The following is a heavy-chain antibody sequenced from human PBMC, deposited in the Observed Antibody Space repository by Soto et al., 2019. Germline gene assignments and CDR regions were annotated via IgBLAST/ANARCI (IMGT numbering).Heavy chain of an antibody. D-gene: IGHD1-26*01. CDR3: AGKDAGGSYSAFDI. J-gene: IGHJ3*02. CDR2: IYYSGST. CDR1: GGSISSSSYY. Sequence: SETLSLTCTVSGGSISSSSYYWGWIRQPPGKGLEWIGSIYYSGSTYYNPSLKSRVTISVDTSKNQFSLTLSSVTAADTAVYYCAGKDAGGSYSAFDIWGQGTMVTVSS. V-gene: IGHV4-39*01.